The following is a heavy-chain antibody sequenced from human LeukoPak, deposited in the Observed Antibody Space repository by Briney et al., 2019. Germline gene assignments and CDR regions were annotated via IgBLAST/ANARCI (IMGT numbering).Heavy chain of an antibody. CDR1: GFSFSNYA. Sequence: PGGSLRLSCAASGFSFSNYAMHWVRQAPGKGLEWVSFISYDGSNKYYADSVKGRFNISRDNSKNTLYLLMNSLRTEDTAAFYCARSAPTYYFDYWGQGTLVTVSS. V-gene: IGHV3-30-3*01. CDR2: ISYDGSNK. J-gene: IGHJ4*02. CDR3: ARSAPTYYFDY. D-gene: IGHD2/OR15-2a*01.